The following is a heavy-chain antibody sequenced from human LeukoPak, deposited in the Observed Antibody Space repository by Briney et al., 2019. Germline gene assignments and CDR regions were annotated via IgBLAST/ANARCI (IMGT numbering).Heavy chain of an antibody. CDR3: AKIAVQNFDY. CDR1: GFTFSSNA. D-gene: IGHD2-21*01. CDR2: ITYDGSNK. V-gene: IGHV3-30-3*02. Sequence: GGSLRLSCAVSGFTFSSNAMHWVRQAPGKGLEWVAVITYDGSNKYYADSVKGRFTISRDNSKNTLYLQMNSLRAEDTAVYYCAKIAVQNFDYWGQGTLVTVSS. J-gene: IGHJ4*02.